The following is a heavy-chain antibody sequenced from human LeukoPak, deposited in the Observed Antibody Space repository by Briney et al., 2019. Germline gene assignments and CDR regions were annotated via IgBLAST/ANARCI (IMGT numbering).Heavy chain of an antibody. CDR2: IYYSGST. Sequence: SETLSLTCTVSGGSISSYYWSWIRQPPGKGLEWIGYIYYSGSTNYNPSLKSRVTISVDTSKNQFSLKLSSVTAADTAVYYCAREGEQQPIFDYWGQGTLVTVSS. V-gene: IGHV4-59*12. CDR3: AREGEQQPIFDY. CDR1: GGSISSYY. J-gene: IGHJ4*02. D-gene: IGHD6-13*01.